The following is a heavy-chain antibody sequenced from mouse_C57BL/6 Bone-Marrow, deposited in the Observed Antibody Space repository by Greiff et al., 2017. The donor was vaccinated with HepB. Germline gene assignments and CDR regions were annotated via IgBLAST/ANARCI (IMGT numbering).Heavy chain of an antibody. CDR3: ARDILWLRQPHYYAMDY. CDR1: GYSFTDYN. J-gene: IGHJ4*01. CDR2: INPNYGTT. V-gene: IGHV1-39*01. D-gene: IGHD2-2*01. Sequence: EVKLMESGPELVKPGASVKISCKASGYSFTDYNMNWVKQSNGKSLEWIGVINPNYGTTSYNQKFKGKATLTVDQSSSTAYMQLNSLTSEDSAVYYCARDILWLRQPHYYAMDYWGQGTSVTVSS.